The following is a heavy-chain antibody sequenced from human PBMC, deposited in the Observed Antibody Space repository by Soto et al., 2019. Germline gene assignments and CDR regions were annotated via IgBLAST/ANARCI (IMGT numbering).Heavy chain of an antibody. Sequence: GGSLRLSCAASGFTFSSYAMSWVRQAPGKGLEWVSAISGSGGSTYYADSVKGRFTISRDNSKNTLYLQMNSLRAEDTAVYYCAKPPPYDFWSGSNFDYWGQGTLVTVSS. CDR1: GFTFSSYA. V-gene: IGHV3-23*01. CDR3: AKPPPYDFWSGSNFDY. D-gene: IGHD3-3*01. J-gene: IGHJ4*02. CDR2: ISGSGGST.